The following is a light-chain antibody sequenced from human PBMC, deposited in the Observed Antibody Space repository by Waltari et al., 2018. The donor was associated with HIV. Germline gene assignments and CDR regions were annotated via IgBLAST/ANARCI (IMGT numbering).Light chain of an antibody. V-gene: IGLV1-40*01. CDR1: NSHIGTPA. CDR3: QSSDSTLSGSV. J-gene: IGLJ2*01. Sequence: QSVLTQPPSLSGAPGQRVTLPCPGRNSHIGTPAVHWYQQFPGTAPPLLIYNTNSRPSGVPDRFSGSKSGTSASLAITGLQSEDEADYFCQSSDSTLSGSVFGGGTKLTVL. CDR2: NTN.